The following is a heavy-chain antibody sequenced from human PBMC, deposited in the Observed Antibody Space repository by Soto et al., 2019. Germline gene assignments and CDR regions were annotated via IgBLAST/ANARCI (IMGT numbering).Heavy chain of an antibody. D-gene: IGHD3-22*01. CDR1: GGSISSSNW. Sequence: PSETLSLTCAVSGGSISSSNWWSWVRQPPGKGLEWIGEIYHSGSTNYNPSLKSRVTISVDKSKNQFSLKLSSVTAADTAVYYCARDYYYDRTDHAMDVWGQGTTVTVSS. CDR3: ARDYYYDRTDHAMDV. CDR2: IYHSGST. V-gene: IGHV4-4*02. J-gene: IGHJ6*02.